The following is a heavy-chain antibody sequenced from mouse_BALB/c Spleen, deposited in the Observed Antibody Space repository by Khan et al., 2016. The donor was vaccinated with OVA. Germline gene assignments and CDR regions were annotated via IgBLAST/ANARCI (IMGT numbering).Heavy chain of an antibody. J-gene: IGHJ3*01. D-gene: IGHD2-10*01. CDR1: GFAFISYD. CDR2: ISSGGSYS. CDR3: ARPSYYGNPWFTY. Sequence: EVQRVESGGGLVKPGGSLKLSCAASGFAFISYDMSWVRQTPERRLEWVATISSGGSYSYYPDSVKGRFTISRDIDRKTLYLQMSSLRSEDTAFYYCARPSYYGNPWFTYWGQGTLVTVSA. V-gene: IGHV5-9*02.